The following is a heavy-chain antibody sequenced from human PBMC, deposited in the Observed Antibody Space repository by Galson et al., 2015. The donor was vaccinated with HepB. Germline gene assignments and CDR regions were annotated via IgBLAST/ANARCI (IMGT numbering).Heavy chain of an antibody. D-gene: IGHD3-10*01. V-gene: IGHV3-23*01. Sequence: SLRLSCAASGFTFSSYAMSWVRQAPGKGLEWVSAISGSGGSTYYADSVKGRFTISRDNSKNTLYLQMNSLRAEDTAVYYCANYYGSGSAPSDYWGQGTLVTVSS. CDR3: ANYYGSGSAPSDY. J-gene: IGHJ4*02. CDR2: ISGSGGST. CDR1: GFTFSSYA.